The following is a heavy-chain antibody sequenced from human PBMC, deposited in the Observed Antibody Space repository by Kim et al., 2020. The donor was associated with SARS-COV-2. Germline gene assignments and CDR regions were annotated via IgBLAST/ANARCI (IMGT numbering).Heavy chain of an antibody. CDR2: IFYNGNT. CDR3: ARGRNWFDP. V-gene: IGHV4-31*03. J-gene: IGHJ5*02. CDR1: GGSINSGGYY. Sequence: SETLSLTCTVSGGSINSGGYYWSWVRQLPGKGLEWIGYIFYNGNTYYNPSLKSRVTISVDTSMKRFSLMLRSVTAADTAFYYCARGRNWFDPWGQGALVTVSS.